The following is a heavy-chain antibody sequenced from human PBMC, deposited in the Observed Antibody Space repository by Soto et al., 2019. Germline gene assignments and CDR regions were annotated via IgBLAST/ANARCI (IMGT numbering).Heavy chain of an antibody. CDR3: ASGDEVAPGFDY. CDR1: GGSISSGGYY. D-gene: IGHD5-12*01. J-gene: IGHJ4*02. V-gene: IGHV4-31*03. CDR2: IYYSGST. Sequence: PSETLSLTCTVSGGSISSGGYYWSWIRQHPGKGLEWIGYIYYSGSTYYNPSLKSRVTISVDTSKNQFSLKLSSVTAADTAVYYCASGDEVAPGFDYWGQGTLVTVSS.